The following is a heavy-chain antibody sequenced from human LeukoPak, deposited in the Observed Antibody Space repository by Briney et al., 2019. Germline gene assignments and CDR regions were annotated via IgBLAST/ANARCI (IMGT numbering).Heavy chain of an antibody. CDR1: GGTFSSYA. CDR3: ARDFRRITMIDKPDY. J-gene: IGHJ4*02. D-gene: IGHD3-22*01. V-gene: IGHV1-69*13. CDR2: IIPIFGTA. Sequence: SVKVSCKASGGTFSSYAISWVRQAPGQGLEWMGGIIPIFGTANYAQKFQGRVTITADESTSTAYMELSSLRSEDTAVYYCARDFRRITMIDKPDYWGQGTLVTVSS.